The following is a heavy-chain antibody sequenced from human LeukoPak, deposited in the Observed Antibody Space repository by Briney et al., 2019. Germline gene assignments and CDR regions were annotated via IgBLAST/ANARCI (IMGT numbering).Heavy chain of an antibody. CDR3: AKKFYYGSDEDY. CDR2: ISGSGGST. D-gene: IGHD3-10*01. CDR1: GFTFSSYA. V-gene: IGHV3-23*01. Sequence: GGSLRLSCEASGFTFSSYAMSWVRQAPGKGLEWVSAISGSGGSTYYADSVKGRFTISRDNSKNTLYLQMNSLRAEDTAVYYCAKKFYYGSDEDYWGQGTLVTVSS. J-gene: IGHJ4*02.